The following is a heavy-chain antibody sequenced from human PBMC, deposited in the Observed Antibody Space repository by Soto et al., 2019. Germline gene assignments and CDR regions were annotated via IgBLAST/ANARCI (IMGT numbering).Heavy chain of an antibody. CDR3: ARAAPRYCSGGSCYSGRDY. CDR2: INHSGST. D-gene: IGHD2-15*01. J-gene: IGHJ4*02. Sequence: PSETLSLTCAVYGGSFSGYYWSWIRQPPGKGLEWIGEINHSGSTNYNPSLRSRVTISVDTSKNQFSLKLSSVTAADTAVYYCARAAPRYCSGGSCYSGRDYWRQGTLVTVS. V-gene: IGHV4-34*01. CDR1: GGSFSGYY.